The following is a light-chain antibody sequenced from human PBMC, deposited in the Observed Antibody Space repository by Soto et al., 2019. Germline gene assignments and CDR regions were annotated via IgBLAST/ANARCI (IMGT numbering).Light chain of an antibody. V-gene: IGLV2-14*01. CDR2: HAN. CDR1: SSDVGGYNY. CDR3: SSYTSSSTFV. J-gene: IGLJ1*01. Sequence: QSVLTQPASVSGSPGQSITISCTGSSSDVGGYNYVSWYQQHPGKAPKLMIYHANNRPSGTSDRFSGSKSGNTASLTISGLQAEDEADYYCSSYTSSSTFVLGTGTKVTVL.